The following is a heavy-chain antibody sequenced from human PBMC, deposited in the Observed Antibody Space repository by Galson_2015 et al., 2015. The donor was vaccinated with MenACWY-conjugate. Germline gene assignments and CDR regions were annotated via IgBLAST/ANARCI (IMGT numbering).Heavy chain of an antibody. D-gene: IGHD6-19*01. CDR3: VRPYKSGWAKDGFEI. Sequence: SLRLSCAGSGFTFSRHRMTWVRQAPGKGLEWVSSITSVGSNIYDADSVKGRFTISRDNAKNLLSLQMNSLRAEDTGVYYCVRPYKSGWAKDGFEIWGQGTMVAVSS. V-gene: IGHV3-21*06. CDR2: ITSVGSNI. J-gene: IGHJ3*02. CDR1: GFTFSRHR.